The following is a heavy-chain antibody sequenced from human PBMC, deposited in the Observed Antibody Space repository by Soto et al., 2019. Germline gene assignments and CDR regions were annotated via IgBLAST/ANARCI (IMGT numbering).Heavy chain of an antibody. CDR1: GDTCKNCV. CDR2: IIPLFGTT. D-gene: IGHD3-10*01. CDR3: AAELGFGKLSVV. V-gene: IGHV1-69*01. Sequence: QVQVVQSGVEVRRPGSAVKVSCKASGDTCKNCVIRWVRQAPGQGLEWMGGIIPLFGTTDFAQRFQGRLTITTDESTTTAYMELSRLRSEDTATYYCAAELGFGKLSVVWGQGTRVIVSS. J-gene: IGHJ6*02.